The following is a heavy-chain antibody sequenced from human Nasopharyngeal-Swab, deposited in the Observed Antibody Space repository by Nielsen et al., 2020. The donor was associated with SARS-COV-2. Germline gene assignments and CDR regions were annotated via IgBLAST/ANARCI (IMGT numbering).Heavy chain of an antibody. D-gene: IGHD1-7*01. Sequence: SETLSLTCTVSGGSISSYYWSWIRQPPGKGLECIGYIYYSGSTNYNPSLKSRVTISVDTSKNQFSLKLSSVTAADTAVYYCAGDKYNWNYPDAFDIWGQGTMVTVSS. V-gene: IGHV4-59*12. CDR3: AGDKYNWNYPDAFDI. J-gene: IGHJ3*02. CDR1: GGSISSYY. CDR2: IYYSGST.